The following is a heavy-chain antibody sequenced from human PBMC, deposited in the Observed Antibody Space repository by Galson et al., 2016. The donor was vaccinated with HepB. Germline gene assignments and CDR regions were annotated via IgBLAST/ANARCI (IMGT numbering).Heavy chain of an antibody. J-gene: IGHJ4*02. CDR2: ISSDENNK. V-gene: IGHV3-30*04. CDR1: GFSFKNFA. CDR3: AILEGVLLKWLFPLVPADY. Sequence: SLRLSCAASGFSFKNFAIHWVRQAPGKGLEWVAVISSDENNKYYADSVKGRFTISRDNSKNTLYLQMSSLRPEDTAMYYCAILEGVLLKWLFPLVPADYWGQGTLVTVSS. D-gene: IGHD3-22*01.